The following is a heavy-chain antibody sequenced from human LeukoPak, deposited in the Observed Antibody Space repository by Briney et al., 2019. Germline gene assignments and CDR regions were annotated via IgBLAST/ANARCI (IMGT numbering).Heavy chain of an antibody. V-gene: IGHV3-11*01. CDR3: ARESIAAAGTFDY. CDR2: ISSSGSTI. J-gene: IGHJ4*02. Sequence: AGGSLRLSCAASGFTFSDYYMSWIRQAPGKGLEWVSYISSSGSTIYYADSVKGRFTISRDNAKNSLYLQMNSLRAEDTAVYYCARESIAAAGTFDYWGQGTLVTVSS. D-gene: IGHD6-13*01. CDR1: GFTFSDYY.